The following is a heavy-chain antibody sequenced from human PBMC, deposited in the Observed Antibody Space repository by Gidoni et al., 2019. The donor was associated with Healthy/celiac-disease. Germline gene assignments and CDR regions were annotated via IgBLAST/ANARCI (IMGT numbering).Heavy chain of an antibody. Sequence: EVQLLESGGGLVQPGGSLRLSGAASGFTFSSYAMSWVRQAPGKGLAWVSAISGSGGSTYYADSVKGRFTISRDNSKNTLYLQMNSLRAEDTAVYYCAKDRDYGSGSLDYWGQGTLVTVSS. D-gene: IGHD3-10*01. CDR1: GFTFSSYA. CDR3: AKDRDYGSGSLDY. V-gene: IGHV3-23*01. J-gene: IGHJ4*02. CDR2: ISGSGGST.